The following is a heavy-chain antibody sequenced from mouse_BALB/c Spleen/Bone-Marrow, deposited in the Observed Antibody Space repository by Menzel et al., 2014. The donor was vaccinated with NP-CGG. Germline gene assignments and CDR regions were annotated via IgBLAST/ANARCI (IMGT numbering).Heavy chain of an antibody. V-gene: IGHV1S81*02. J-gene: IGHJ4*01. Sequence: LVESGAELVKPGASVKLSCKASGYTFTSYYMYWVKQRPGQGLEWFGEINPSNGGTNFNGKFKNKATLTVDKSSSTAYVQLSSLTSEDSAVYYCSRGRRDALDYWGQGTSVTVSS. CDR2: INPSNGGT. CDR3: SRGRRDALDY. CDR1: GYTFTSYY.